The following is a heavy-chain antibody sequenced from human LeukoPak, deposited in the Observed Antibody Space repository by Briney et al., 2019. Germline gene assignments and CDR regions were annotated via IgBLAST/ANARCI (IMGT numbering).Heavy chain of an antibody. J-gene: IGHJ4*02. V-gene: IGHV1-46*01. Sequence: ASVKVSCKASGYTFTGYYMHWVRQAPGQGLEWMGIINPSGDNTSYAQKFQGRVTMTRDMSTSTVYMELSSLRSEDTAVYFCAREGNCSGATCYSFDYWGQGTLVTVSS. CDR1: GYTFTGYY. CDR3: AREGNCSGATCYSFDY. CDR2: INPSGDNT. D-gene: IGHD2-15*01.